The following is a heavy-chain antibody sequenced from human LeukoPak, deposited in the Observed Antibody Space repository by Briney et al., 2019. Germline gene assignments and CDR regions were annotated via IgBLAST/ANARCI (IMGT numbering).Heavy chain of an antibody. Sequence: PGGSLKLSCAASGFTFVDYAMGWVRQAPGRGLEWVSGINSKGGSIGYADSVKGRFTISRDNAKNSLYLQMNSLRAEDTALYYCARVDSDCSGGACYTGLFDYWGQGTLVTVSS. J-gene: IGHJ4*02. CDR3: ARVDSDCSGGACYTGLFDY. D-gene: IGHD2-15*01. V-gene: IGHV3-20*04. CDR1: GFTFVDYA. CDR2: INSKGGSI.